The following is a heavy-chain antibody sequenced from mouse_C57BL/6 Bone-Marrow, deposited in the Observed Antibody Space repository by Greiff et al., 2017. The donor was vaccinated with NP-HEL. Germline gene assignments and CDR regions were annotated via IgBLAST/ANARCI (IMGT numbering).Heavy chain of an antibody. CDR3: ARRNYDYDPYYYAMDY. CDR1: GYTFTSYW. CDR2: IHPNSGST. D-gene: IGHD2-4*01. V-gene: IGHV1-64*01. Sequence: QVQLQQPGAELVKPGASVKLSCKASGYTFTSYWMHWVKQRPGQGLEWIGMIHPNSGSTNYNEKFKSKATLTVDKSSSADYMQLSSLTSEDSAVYYCARRNYDYDPYYYAMDYWGQGTSVTVSS. J-gene: IGHJ4*01.